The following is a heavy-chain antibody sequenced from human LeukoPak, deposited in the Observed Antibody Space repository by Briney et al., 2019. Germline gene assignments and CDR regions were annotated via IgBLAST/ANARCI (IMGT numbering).Heavy chain of an antibody. Sequence: GGSLRLSCAASGFTFSSYSMNWVRQAPGKGLEWVSVLYSGGSTYYADSVKGRFTISRDSSKNTLYLQMNSLRAEDTAVYYCAREMGSQGEYWGQGTLVTVSS. V-gene: IGHV3-66*02. CDR1: GFTFSSYS. D-gene: IGHD5-24*01. CDR3: AREMGSQGEY. J-gene: IGHJ4*02. CDR2: LYSGGST.